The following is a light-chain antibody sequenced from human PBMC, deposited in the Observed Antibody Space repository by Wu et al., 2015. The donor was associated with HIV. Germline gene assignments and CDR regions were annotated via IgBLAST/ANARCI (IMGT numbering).Light chain of an antibody. CDR3: QQYNNWPRA. V-gene: IGKV3D-15*01. CDR1: QSVSSN. Sequence: EIVMTQSPATLSVSPGERATLSCRASQSVSSNLAWYQQKPGQAPRLLIYGASTRATGIPARFSGSGSGTEFTLTISSLQSEDFAVYYCQQYNNWPRAFGGGNQGGDQT. J-gene: IGKJ4*01. CDR2: GAS.